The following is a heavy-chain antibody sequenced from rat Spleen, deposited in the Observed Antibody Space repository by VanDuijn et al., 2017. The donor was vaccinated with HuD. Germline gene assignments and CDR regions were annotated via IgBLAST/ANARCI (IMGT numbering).Heavy chain of an antibody. CDR2: ISYDGST. Sequence: EVQLVESGGGLVQPGRSLKLSCAASGFTFSDYYMAWVLQAPTKGLEWVATISYDGSTYYRDSVKGRFTISRDNAKSTLYLQMDSLRSEDTATYYCARRHYGYTDYFDYWGQGVMVTVSS. V-gene: IGHV5-29*01. J-gene: IGHJ2*01. D-gene: IGHD1-9*01. CDR3: ARRHYGYTDYFDY. CDR1: GFTFSDYY.